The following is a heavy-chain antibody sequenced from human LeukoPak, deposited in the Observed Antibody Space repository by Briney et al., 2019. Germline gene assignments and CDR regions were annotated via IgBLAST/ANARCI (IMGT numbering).Heavy chain of an antibody. CDR2: LYRGDRT. J-gene: IGHJ5*02. V-gene: IGHV3-66*01. Sequence: GGSLRLSCAASGFNVSSNYMSWVRQAPGKGLEWVSFLYRGDRTYYADSVKGRFTMSRDDMKRTVYLQMDSLGAEDTAVYYCARSECTAGSCNWFDPWGQGTLVTVFS. CDR3: ARSECTAGSCNWFDP. D-gene: IGHD2-8*02. CDR1: GFNVSSNY.